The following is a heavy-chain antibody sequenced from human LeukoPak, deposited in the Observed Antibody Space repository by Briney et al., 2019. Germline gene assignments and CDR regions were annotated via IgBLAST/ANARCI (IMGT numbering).Heavy chain of an antibody. CDR1: GYTFTSYV. J-gene: IGHJ4*02. D-gene: IGHD3-22*01. CDR3: AREYYYDSSGYYYDYFDY. Sequence: GSSVKVSCKASGYTFTSYVISWVRQAPGQGLEWMGWISAYNGNTKYALNLQGRVTMTTDTSTSTAYMELRSMRSDDTAVYYCAREYYYDSSGYYYDYFDYWGQGTLVTVSS. CDR2: ISAYNGNT. V-gene: IGHV1-18*01.